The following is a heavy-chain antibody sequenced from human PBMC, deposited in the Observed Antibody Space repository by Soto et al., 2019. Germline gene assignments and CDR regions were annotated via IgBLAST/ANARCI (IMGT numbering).Heavy chain of an antibody. J-gene: IGHJ3*02. CDR1: GYSFTSYW. Sequence: RGESLKISCEGSGYSFTSYWIGWVRQMPGKGLEWMGIIYPYDSDTRYSPSSQGQVTISADKSISTAYLQWSGLKASDTAMYYCARRSSGDAFDIWGQGTMVTVSS. CDR3: ARRSSGDAFDI. D-gene: IGHD6-19*01. CDR2: IYPYDSDT. V-gene: IGHV5-51*01.